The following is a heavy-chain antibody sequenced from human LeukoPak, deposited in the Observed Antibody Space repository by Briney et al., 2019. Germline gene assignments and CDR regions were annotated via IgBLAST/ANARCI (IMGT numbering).Heavy chain of an antibody. CDR3: ARGVGYSYGYRAARFDY. CDR1: GGSFSGYY. V-gene: IGHV4-34*01. D-gene: IGHD5-18*01. J-gene: IGHJ4*02. Sequence: SETLSLTCAVYGGSFSGYYWSWLRQPPGKGLEWIGEINHSGSTNYNPSLKSRVTISVDTSKNQFSLKLSSVTAADTAVYYCARGVGYSYGYRAARFDYWGQGTLVTVSS. CDR2: INHSGST.